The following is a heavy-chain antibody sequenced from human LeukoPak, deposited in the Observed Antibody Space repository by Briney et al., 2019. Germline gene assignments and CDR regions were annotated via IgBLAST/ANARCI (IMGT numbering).Heavy chain of an antibody. CDR3: ARDSIAALSGY. Sequence: GGSLRLSCAASGFTFSSYAMSWVRQAPGKGLEWVSYISSSSSTIYYADSVKGRFTISRDNAKNSLYLQMNSLRAKDTAVYYCARDSIAALSGYWGQGTLVTVSS. CDR2: ISSSSSTI. J-gene: IGHJ4*02. D-gene: IGHD6-6*01. CDR1: GFTFSSYA. V-gene: IGHV3-48*01.